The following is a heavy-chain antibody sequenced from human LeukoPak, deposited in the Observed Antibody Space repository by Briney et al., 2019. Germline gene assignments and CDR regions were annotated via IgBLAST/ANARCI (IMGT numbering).Heavy chain of an antibody. CDR2: ISPIFGTA. J-gene: IGHJ6*03. CDR3: ASPRRIAARPLYYYYMDV. D-gene: IGHD6-6*01. Sequence: SVKVSCKASGGTFSSYAISWVRQAPGQGLEWMGGISPIFGTANYAQKFQGRVTITADESTSTAYMELSSLRSEDTAVYYCASPRRIAARPLYYYYMDVWGKGTTVTVS. V-gene: IGHV1-69*13. CDR1: GGTFSSYA.